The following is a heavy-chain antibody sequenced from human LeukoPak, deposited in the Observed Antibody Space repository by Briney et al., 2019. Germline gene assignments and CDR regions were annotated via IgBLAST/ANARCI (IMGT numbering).Heavy chain of an antibody. CDR3: ARVTYYYDSSGYLSGRRYYFDY. J-gene: IGHJ4*02. V-gene: IGHV1-2*02. D-gene: IGHD3-22*01. CDR1: GYTFTGYY. Sequence: ASVKVSCKASGYTFTGYYMHWVRQAPGQGLGWMGWINPNSGGTNYAQKFQGRVTMTRDTSISTAYMELSRLRSDDTAVYYCARVTYYYDSSGYLSGRRYYFDYWGQGTLVTVSS. CDR2: INPNSGGT.